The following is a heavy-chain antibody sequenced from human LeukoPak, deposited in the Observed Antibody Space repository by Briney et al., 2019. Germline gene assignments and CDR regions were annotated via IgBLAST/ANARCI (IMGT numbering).Heavy chain of an antibody. CDR2: IYYSGSA. J-gene: IGHJ4*02. Sequence: SETLSLTCTVSGGSISSSSYYWGWIRQPPGKGLEWIGSIYYSGSAYYNPSLKSRVTISVDTSKNQFSLKLSSVTAADTAVYYCARLAATESPPIHYWGQGTLVTVSS. CDR3: ARLAATESPPIHY. V-gene: IGHV4-39*01. CDR1: GGSISSSSYY. D-gene: IGHD6-25*01.